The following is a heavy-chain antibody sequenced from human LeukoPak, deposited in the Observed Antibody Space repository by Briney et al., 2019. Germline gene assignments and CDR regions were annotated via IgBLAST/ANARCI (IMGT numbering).Heavy chain of an antibody. Sequence: GGSLRLSCAASGFTFSSSAMSWVRQAPGKGLEWVSAISNNGGYTYYADSVQGRFTISRDNAKNTLYLQMNSLRAEDTAVYYCARGYYDFCMDVWGQGTTVTVSS. CDR1: GFTFSSSA. CDR3: ARGYYDFCMDV. CDR2: ISNNGGYT. J-gene: IGHJ6*02. V-gene: IGHV3-23*01. D-gene: IGHD3-3*01.